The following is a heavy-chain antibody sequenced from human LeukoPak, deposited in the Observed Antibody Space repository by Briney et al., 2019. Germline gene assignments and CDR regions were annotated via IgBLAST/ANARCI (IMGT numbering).Heavy chain of an antibody. D-gene: IGHD5-18*01. J-gene: IGHJ4*02. Sequence: PSETLSLTCTVSGGSISSSSYYWGWIRQPPGKGLEWIGYIYYTGTTNFNPSLKSRVSISVDTSKNQFSLNLRSVTAADTAVYYCGGDNGWGYSYGPQFDHWGQGALVTVSS. CDR3: GGDNGWGYSYGPQFDH. CDR1: GGSISSSSYY. V-gene: IGHV4-61*01. CDR2: IYYTGTT.